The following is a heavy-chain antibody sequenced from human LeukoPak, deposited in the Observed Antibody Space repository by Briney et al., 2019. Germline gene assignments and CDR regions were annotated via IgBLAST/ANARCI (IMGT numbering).Heavy chain of an antibody. J-gene: IGHJ6*02. CDR1: GFTFSNYG. V-gene: IGHV3-33*01. Sequence: PGGSLRLSCAASGFTFSNYGMHWVRQAPGKGVEGVAVIWYDGSKNYYADSVKGRFTISRDNSKNTLYLQMNSLRVEDTAVYYCARGDYGYFYGMYVWGQGTTVTVSS. CDR3: ARGDYGYFYGMYV. CDR2: IWYDGSKN.